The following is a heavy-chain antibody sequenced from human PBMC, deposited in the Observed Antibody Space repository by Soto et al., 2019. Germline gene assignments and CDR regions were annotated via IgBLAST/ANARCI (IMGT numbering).Heavy chain of an antibody. V-gene: IGHV6-1*01. J-gene: IGHJ4*02. Sequence: SQTLSLTCAISGDSVSSNSAAWNWIRQSPSRGLEWLGRTYYRSKWYNDYAVSVKSRITINPDTSKNQFSLQLNSVTPEDTAVYYCARDLSGRYYDSSGYTIDYWGQGTLVTVSS. D-gene: IGHD3-22*01. CDR2: TYYRSKWYN. CDR1: GDSVSSNSAA. CDR3: ARDLSGRYYDSSGYTIDY.